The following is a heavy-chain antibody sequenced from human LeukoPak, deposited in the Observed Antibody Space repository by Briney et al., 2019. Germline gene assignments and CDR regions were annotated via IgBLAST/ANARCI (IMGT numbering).Heavy chain of an antibody. CDR1: GGSFSGYY. D-gene: IGHD1-1*01. Sequence: SETLSLTCAVYGGSFSGYYWSWIRQPPGKGLEWIGEINHSGSTNYNPSLKSRVTISVDTSKNQFSLKLSPVTAADTAVYYCARGWDWNDEGDNWFDPWGQGTLVTVSS. CDR2: INHSGST. V-gene: IGHV4-34*01. CDR3: ARGWDWNDEGDNWFDP. J-gene: IGHJ5*02.